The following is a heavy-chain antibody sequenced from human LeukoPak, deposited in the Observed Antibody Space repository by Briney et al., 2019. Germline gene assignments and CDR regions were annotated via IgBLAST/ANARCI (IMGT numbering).Heavy chain of an antibody. V-gene: IGHV3-9*01. CDR2: ISWNSGSI. CDR1: GFTFDDYA. D-gene: IGHD3-10*01. CDR3: ARALTWFGMNAFDI. Sequence: PGRSLRLSCAASGFTFDDYAMHWVRQAPGKGLEWVSGISWNSGSIGYADSVKGRFTISRDNSKNTLYLQMNSLRAEDTAVYYCARALTWFGMNAFDIWGQGTMVTVSS. J-gene: IGHJ3*02.